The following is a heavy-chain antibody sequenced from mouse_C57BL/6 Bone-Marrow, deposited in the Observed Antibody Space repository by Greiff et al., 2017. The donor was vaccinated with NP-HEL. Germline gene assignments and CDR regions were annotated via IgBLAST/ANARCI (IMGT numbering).Heavy chain of an antibody. J-gene: IGHJ1*03. CDR1: GYTFTSYW. V-gene: IGHV1-64*01. CDR3: AREETTVVAEGWYFDV. Sequence: QVQLQQSGAELVKPGASVKLSCKASGYTFTSYWMHWVKQRPGQGLEWIGMIHPNSGSTNYNEKFKSKATLTVDKSSSTAYMQLSSLTSEDSAVYYCAREETTVVAEGWYFDVWGTGTTVTVSS. D-gene: IGHD1-1*01. CDR2: IHPNSGST.